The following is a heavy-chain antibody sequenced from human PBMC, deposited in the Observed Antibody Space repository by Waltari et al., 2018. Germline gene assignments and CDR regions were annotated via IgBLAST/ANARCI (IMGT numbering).Heavy chain of an antibody. CDR2: IYYSGST. J-gene: IGHJ6*02. CDR3: ARTTGTTPKYGMDV. CDR1: GGSLSSYY. D-gene: IGHD1-7*01. Sequence: QVQLQESGPGLVKPSETLSLTCPVSGGSLSSYYWSWIRQPPGKGLEWIGYIYYSGSTNYNPSLKSRVTISVDTSKNQFSLKLSSVTAADTAVYYCARTTGTTPKYGMDVWGQGTTVTVSS. V-gene: IGHV4-59*01.